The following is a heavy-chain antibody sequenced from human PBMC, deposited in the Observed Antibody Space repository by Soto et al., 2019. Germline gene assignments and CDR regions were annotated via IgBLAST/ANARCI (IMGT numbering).Heavy chain of an antibody. V-gene: IGHV4-59*08. CDR2: IYYSGST. D-gene: IGHD4-4*01. J-gene: IGHJ4*02. CDR3: ARLKIGGYSSPYFDY. CDR1: GGSISSYY. Sequence: TLSLTCTVSGGSISSYYWSWIRQPPGKGLEWIGYIYYSGSTNYNPSLKSRVTISVDTSKNQFSLKLSSVTAADTAVYYCARLKIGGYSSPYFDYWGQGTLVTVSS.